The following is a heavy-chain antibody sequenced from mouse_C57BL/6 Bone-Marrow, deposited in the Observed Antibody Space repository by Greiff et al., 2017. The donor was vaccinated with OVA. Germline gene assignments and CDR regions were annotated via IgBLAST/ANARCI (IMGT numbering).Heavy chain of an antibody. V-gene: IGHV3-6*01. CDR1: GYSITSGYY. D-gene: IGHD2-4*01. CDR3: ARGIYYDYDGVFCAY. J-gene: IGHJ3*01. CDR2: ISYDGSN. Sequence: EVHLVESGPGLVKPSQSLSLTCSVTGYSITSGYYWNWIRQFPGNKLEWMGYISYDGSNNYNPSLKNRISITRDTSKNQFFLKLNSVTTEDTATYYCARGIYYDYDGVFCAYWGQGTLVTVSA.